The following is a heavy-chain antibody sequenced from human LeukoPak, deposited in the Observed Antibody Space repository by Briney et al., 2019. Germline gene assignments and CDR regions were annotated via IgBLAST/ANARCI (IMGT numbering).Heavy chain of an antibody. Sequence: SSQTLSLTCTVSGGSISSGGYSWSWIRQPPGKGLEWIGYIYHSGSTYYNPSLKSRVTISVDRSKNQFSLKLSSVTAADTAVYYCARGGGNSPVDYFDYWGQGTLVTVSS. V-gene: IGHV4-30-2*01. CDR2: IYHSGST. D-gene: IGHD4-23*01. CDR3: ARGGGNSPVDYFDY. J-gene: IGHJ4*02. CDR1: GGSISSGGYS.